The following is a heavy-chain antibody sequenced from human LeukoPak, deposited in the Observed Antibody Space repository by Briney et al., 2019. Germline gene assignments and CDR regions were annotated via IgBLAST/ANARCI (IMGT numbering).Heavy chain of an antibody. V-gene: IGHV3-53*01. J-gene: IGHJ4*02. CDR1: GFIFSSYA. CDR2: FYSGGTT. CDR3: ARTSTVLKPFDY. Sequence: PGGSLRLSCAASGFIFSSYAMSWVRQAPGKGLEWVSVFYSGGTTYYADSVKGRFTISRDSSKNTLYLQMNNPRADDTAMYFCARTSTVLKPFDYWGQGTLVTVSS. D-gene: IGHD4-17*01.